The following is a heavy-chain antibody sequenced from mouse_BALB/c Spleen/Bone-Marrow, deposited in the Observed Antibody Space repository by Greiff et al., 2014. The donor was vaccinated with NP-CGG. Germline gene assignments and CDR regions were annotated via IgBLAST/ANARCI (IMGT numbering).Heavy chain of an antibody. V-gene: IGHV1S16*01. CDR1: GYTFTNYY. Sequence: VKLQESGAELVKPGASVKLSCKASGYTFTNYYMYWVKQRPGQGLEWIGEINPRNGGTNFNEKFKRKAILTVDKSSSTAYMKLNSLTSEDSAVYDCTRFWDEAYWGQGTLVTVSA. J-gene: IGHJ3*01. CDR2: INPRNGGT. D-gene: IGHD4-1*01. CDR3: TRFWDEAY.